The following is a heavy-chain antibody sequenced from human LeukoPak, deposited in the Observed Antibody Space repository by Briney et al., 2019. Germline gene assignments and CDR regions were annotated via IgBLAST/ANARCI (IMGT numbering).Heavy chain of an antibody. CDR3: TRALCGGDCYGMYYFDY. CDR1: GFRFSDYF. Sequence: PGGSLRLSCAASGFRFSDYFMDWVRQAPGKGLEWVGFIRSKPYGGTTEYAASVKGRFTISRDDSKSIAYLQMNSLKTEDTAVYYCTRALCGGDCYGMYYFDYWGQGTLVTVSS. CDR2: IRSKPYGGTT. D-gene: IGHD2-21*02. J-gene: IGHJ4*02. V-gene: IGHV3-49*04.